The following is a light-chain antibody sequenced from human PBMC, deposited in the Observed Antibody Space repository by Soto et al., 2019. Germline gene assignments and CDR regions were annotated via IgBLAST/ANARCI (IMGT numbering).Light chain of an antibody. CDR1: QSVSSN. CDR3: HQYNNWPPLT. Sequence: EIVMTQSPATLSVSPGERATLSCRASQSVSSNLAWYQQKPGQAPRLLIYGASTMPTGIPARFSGSGSGTEFTLTISSLQSEDFALYYCHQYNNWPPLTFGGGTKVEIK. CDR2: GAS. J-gene: IGKJ4*01. V-gene: IGKV3-15*01.